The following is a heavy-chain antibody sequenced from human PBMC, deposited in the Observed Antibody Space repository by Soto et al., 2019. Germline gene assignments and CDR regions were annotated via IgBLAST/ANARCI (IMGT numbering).Heavy chain of an antibody. Sequence: QVQLQESGPGLVMPSGTLSLTCAVSGGSISSSSCWSWVRQPPGKGLEWIGEIYHSGSTNFNPSLKSRVTISVDKSKNQFSLKLNSVTVADTAVYYCARVSGSYYYGMDVWGQGTTVTVSS. CDR3: ARVSGSYYYGMDV. CDR1: GGSISSSSC. V-gene: IGHV4-4*02. J-gene: IGHJ6*02. CDR2: IYHSGST.